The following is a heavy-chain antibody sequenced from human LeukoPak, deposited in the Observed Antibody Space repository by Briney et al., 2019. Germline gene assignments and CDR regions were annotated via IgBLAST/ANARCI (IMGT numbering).Heavy chain of an antibody. D-gene: IGHD5-24*01. Sequence: PSETLSLTCTGSGGSISSGSYYWSWIRQPAGKGLGWIGRIYTSGSSNYNPSLKSRVTISVDTSKNQFSLKLSSVTAADTAVYYCARGMRDGYNKWFDPWGQGTLVTVSS. CDR3: ARGMRDGYNKWFDP. CDR2: IYTSGSS. J-gene: IGHJ5*02. V-gene: IGHV4-61*02. CDR1: GGSISSGSYY.